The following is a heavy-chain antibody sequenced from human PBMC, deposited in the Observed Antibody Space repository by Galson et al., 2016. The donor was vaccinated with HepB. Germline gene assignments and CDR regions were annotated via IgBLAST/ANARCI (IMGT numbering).Heavy chain of an antibody. V-gene: IGHV3-30*03. CDR2: ISHDENKQ. J-gene: IGHJ3*02. CDR1: GFAFSPYG. Sequence: SLGLSCAASGFAFSPYGMHWVRQAPGKGLEWVSGISHDENKQFYADSLKGRFTISRDNSRSTLFLQMDTLRPEDTARYYCARSHYGDLNSFDIWGRGTVVSVSS. D-gene: IGHD4-17*01. CDR3: ARSHYGDLNSFDI.